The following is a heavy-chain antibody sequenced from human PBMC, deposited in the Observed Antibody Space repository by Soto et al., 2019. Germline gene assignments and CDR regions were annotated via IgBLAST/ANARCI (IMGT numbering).Heavy chain of an antibody. CDR2: IIPIFGTA. D-gene: IGHD3-22*01. J-gene: IGHJ3*02. CDR1: GGTFSSYA. Sequence: SVKVSCKASGGTFSSYAISWVRQAPGRGLEWMGGIIPIFGTANYAQKFQGRVTITADESTSTAYMELSSLRSEDTAVYYCARDSSYYYDSSGSHGGAFDIWGQGTMVTVSS. V-gene: IGHV1-69*13. CDR3: ARDSSYYYDSSGSHGGAFDI.